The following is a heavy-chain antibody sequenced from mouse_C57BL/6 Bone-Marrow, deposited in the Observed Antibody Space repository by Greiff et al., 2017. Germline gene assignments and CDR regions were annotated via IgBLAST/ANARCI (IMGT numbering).Heavy chain of an antibody. Sequence: DVKLVESGGDLVKPGGSLKLSCAASGFTFSSYGMSWVRQTPDKRLEWVATISSGGSYTYYPDSVKGRFTISRENAKNTLYLQMGSLKSEDTAMYYCASRTGTWYFDVWGTGTTVTVSS. D-gene: IGHD4-1*01. CDR3: ASRTGTWYFDV. CDR2: ISSGGSYT. V-gene: IGHV5-6*02. CDR1: GFTFSSYG. J-gene: IGHJ1*03.